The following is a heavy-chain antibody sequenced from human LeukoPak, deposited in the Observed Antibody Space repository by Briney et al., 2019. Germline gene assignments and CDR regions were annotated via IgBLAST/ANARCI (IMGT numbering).Heavy chain of an antibody. V-gene: IGHV3-74*01. CDR3: TGGFGHNWSPFEN. Sequence: GGSLRLSCAVSGLTFRNYWMHWVRQAPGKGLVWVSRINGDGSDISYADSVKGRFTISRDNAKNTLSLQMNSLTDDDTALYYCTGGFGHNWSPFENWGQGTLVIVSS. CDR2: INGDGSDI. J-gene: IGHJ4*02. CDR1: GLTFRNYW. D-gene: IGHD1-1*01.